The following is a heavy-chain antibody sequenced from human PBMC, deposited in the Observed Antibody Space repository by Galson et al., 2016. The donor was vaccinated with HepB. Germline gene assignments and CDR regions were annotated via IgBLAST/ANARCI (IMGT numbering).Heavy chain of an antibody. CDR2: IWYDGSKK. V-gene: IGHV3-33*01. CDR3: ARDGQQLAPYGLDV. J-gene: IGHJ6*02. D-gene: IGHD6-6*01. CDR1: GFTFSSHG. Sequence: SLRLSCAASGFTFSSHGMHWVRQAPGKGLEWVAFIWYDGSKKDYIDSVEGRFTISRDNSKNTVYLQMNSLRAEDTALYYCARDGQQLAPYGLDVWGEGTTVTDSS.